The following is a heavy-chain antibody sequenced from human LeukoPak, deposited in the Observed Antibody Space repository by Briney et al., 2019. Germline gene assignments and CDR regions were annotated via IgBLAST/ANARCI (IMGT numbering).Heavy chain of an antibody. Sequence: SETLSLTCSVSGGSISSGSYYWSWIRQPPGKGLEWIGEINHSGSTNYNPSLKSRVTISVDTSKNQFSLKLNSVTAADTAVYYCARGTSGDFYYFDYWGQGTLVTVSS. CDR3: ARGTSGDFYYFDY. J-gene: IGHJ4*02. V-gene: IGHV4-39*07. D-gene: IGHD4-17*01. CDR1: GGSISSGSYY. CDR2: INHSGST.